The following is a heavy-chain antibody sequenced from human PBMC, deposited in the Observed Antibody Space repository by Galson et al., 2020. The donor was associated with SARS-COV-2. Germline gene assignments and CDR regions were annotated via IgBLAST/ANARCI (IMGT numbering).Heavy chain of an antibody. Sequence: ASVKVSCKASGYTFTSYAMHWVRQAHGQRLAWMGWINAGNGNTKYSQKFQGRVTITRDTSASTAYMELSSLRSEDTAVYYCARDRQQLVHIHYYYGMDVWGQGTTVTVSS. CDR3: ARDRQQLVHIHYYYGMDV. J-gene: IGHJ6*02. CDR1: GYTFTSYA. CDR2: INAGNGNT. D-gene: IGHD6-13*01. V-gene: IGHV1-3*01.